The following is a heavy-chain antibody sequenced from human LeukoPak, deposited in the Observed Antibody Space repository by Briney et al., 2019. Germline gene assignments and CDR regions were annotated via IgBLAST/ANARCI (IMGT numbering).Heavy chain of an antibody. J-gene: IGHJ5*02. CDR2: IYYSGST. D-gene: IGHD2-2*01. CDR1: GGSISSYY. CDR3: ARHGFRPRYCSSTSCPADNWFDP. V-gene: IGHV4-39*01. Sequence: PSETLSLTCTVSGGSISSYYWGWIRQPPGKGLEWIGSIYYSGSTYYNPSLKSRVTISVDTSKNQFSLKLSSVTAADTAVYYCARHGFRPRYCSSTSCPADNWFDPWGQGTLVTVSS.